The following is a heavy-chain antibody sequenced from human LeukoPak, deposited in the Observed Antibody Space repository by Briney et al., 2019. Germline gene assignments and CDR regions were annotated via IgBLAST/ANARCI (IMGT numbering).Heavy chain of an antibody. J-gene: IGHJ4*02. V-gene: IGHV3-23*01. CDR3: AKDLGRYRNNYFDY. D-gene: IGHD1-26*01. Sequence: GGSLRLSCAASGFSFNSYAMSWVRQAPEKGLEWVATISGSGGGTYYADSVKGRFTISRDDSNNTLYLQMNSLRAEDTAVYYCAKDLGRYRNNYFDYWGQGTLVTVSS. CDR1: GFSFNSYA. CDR2: ISGSGGGT.